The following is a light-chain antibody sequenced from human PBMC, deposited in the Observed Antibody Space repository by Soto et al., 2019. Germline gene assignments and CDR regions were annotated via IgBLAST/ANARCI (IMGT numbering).Light chain of an antibody. CDR3: AAWDDSLNVVV. Sequence: QSVLTQPPSASGTPGQRVTISCSGSSSNIGSNTVNGYQQLPGTAPKLLIYSNNQRPSGVPDRFSGSKSGTSASLAISGLQSEDEADYYCAAWDDSLNVVVFGGGTQLTVL. J-gene: IGLJ2*01. CDR2: SNN. V-gene: IGLV1-44*01. CDR1: SSNIGSNT.